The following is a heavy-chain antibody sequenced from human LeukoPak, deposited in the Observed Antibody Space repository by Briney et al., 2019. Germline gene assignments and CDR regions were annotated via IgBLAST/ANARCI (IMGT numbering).Heavy chain of an antibody. CDR3: ARGGRATFNY. J-gene: IGHJ4*02. CDR2: IYYSGST. D-gene: IGHD1-26*01. Sequence: SETLSLTCTVSGGSISSYYRSRIRQPPGKGLEWIGYIYYSGSTNYNPSLKSRVTISVDTSKNQFSLKLSSVTAADTAVYYCARGGRATFNYWGQGTLVTVSS. V-gene: IGHV4-59*01. CDR1: GGSISSYY.